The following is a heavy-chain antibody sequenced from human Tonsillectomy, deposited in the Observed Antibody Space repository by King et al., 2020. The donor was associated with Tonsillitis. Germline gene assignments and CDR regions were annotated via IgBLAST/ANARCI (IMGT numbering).Heavy chain of an antibody. CDR2: INHSGNP. CDR3: ANLYSNWVDY. Sequence: VQLQQWGAGLLKPSETLSLTCAVYGGSFSGYYWSWLRQPPGKGLEWIVEINHSGNPNYNPALKSRVTISVDTSNNQFSLKLSSVTAADTAVYYCANLYSNWVDYWGQGTLVTVSS. V-gene: IGHV4-34*01. D-gene: IGHD2-8*01. J-gene: IGHJ5*01. CDR1: GGSFSGYY.